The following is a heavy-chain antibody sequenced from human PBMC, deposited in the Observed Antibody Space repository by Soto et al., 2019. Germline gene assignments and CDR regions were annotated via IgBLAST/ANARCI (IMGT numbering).Heavy chain of an antibody. CDR2: IIPIFGTA. Sequence: QVQLVQSGAEVKKPGSSVKVSCKASGGTFSSYAISWVRQAPGQGLEWMGGIIPIFGTANYAQKFQGRVTITADESTSTAYMELSSLRSEDTAVYYCVREEGYSSGWSAPFDYWGQGTLVTVSS. D-gene: IGHD6-19*01. CDR3: VREEGYSSGWSAPFDY. J-gene: IGHJ4*02. CDR1: GGTFSSYA. V-gene: IGHV1-69*01.